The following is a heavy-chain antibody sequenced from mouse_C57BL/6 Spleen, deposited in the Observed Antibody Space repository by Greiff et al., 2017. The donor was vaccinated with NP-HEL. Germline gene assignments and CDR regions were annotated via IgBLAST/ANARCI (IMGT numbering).Heavy chain of an antibody. D-gene: IGHD2-12*01. CDR2: IHPNSGST. J-gene: IGHJ3*01. CDR3: ARNRNDGFAY. Sequence: AQGLEWIGMIHPNSGSTNYNEKFKSKATLTVDKSSSTAYMQLSSLTSEDSAVYYCARNRNDGFAYWGQGTLVTVSA. V-gene: IGHV1-64*01.